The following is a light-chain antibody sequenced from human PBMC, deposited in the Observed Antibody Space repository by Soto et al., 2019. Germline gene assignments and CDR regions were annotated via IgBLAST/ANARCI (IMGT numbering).Light chain of an antibody. CDR1: QSVTSSY. CDR2: GAS. V-gene: IGKV3-20*01. Sequence: EIVLTQSPGTLSLSPGERATLSCRASQSVTSSYLAWYQQKPGQAPRLLIYGASSRATGIPDRFSGSGSGTDFNLTISRLEREDFGMYYCQQYGSSPCTFGQRTKLEIK. CDR3: QQYGSSPCT. J-gene: IGKJ2*02.